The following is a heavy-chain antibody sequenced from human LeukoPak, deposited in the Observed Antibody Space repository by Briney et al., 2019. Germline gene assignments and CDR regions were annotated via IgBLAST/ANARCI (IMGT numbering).Heavy chain of an antibody. D-gene: IGHD3-16*01. J-gene: IGHJ4*02. CDR1: GFTFSDYY. Sequence: GGSLRLSCAASGFTFSDYYMSWIRQAPGKGLEWVSYISSSGSTIYYADSVKGRFTISRDNAKNSLYLQMNSLGAEDTAVYYCARDNYDYVWGSTFDYWGQGTLVTVSS. CDR2: ISSSGSTI. V-gene: IGHV3-11*01. CDR3: ARDNYDYVWGSTFDY.